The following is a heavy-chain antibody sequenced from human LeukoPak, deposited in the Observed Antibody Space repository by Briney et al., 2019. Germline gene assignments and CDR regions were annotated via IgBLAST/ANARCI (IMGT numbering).Heavy chain of an antibody. J-gene: IGHJ6*02. V-gene: IGHV4-34*01. CDR1: GGSFSGYY. CDR3: ARGIARDGHLGQNGMDV. CDR2: INHSGST. D-gene: IGHD6-13*01. Sequence: PSETLSLTCAVYGGSFSGYYWSWIRQPPGKGLEWIGEINHSGSTNYNPSLKSRVTISLDTPKNQFSLKLSSVTAADTAEYYRARGIARDGHLGQNGMDVWGQGTTVTVSS.